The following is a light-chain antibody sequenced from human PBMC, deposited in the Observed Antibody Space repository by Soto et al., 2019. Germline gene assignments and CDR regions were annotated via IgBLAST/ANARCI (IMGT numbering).Light chain of an antibody. CDR1: QNINSY. Sequence: DFRMTQSPSSLSASVGDRVTLTCRASQNINSYLNWYQHKPGRAPKVLVYGASSLPSGVPSRFSGSGSGTEFTFTISSLQPEDFATYYCQQSHNAPLTFGGGTKVE. J-gene: IGKJ4*01. CDR2: GAS. CDR3: QQSHNAPLT. V-gene: IGKV1-39*01.